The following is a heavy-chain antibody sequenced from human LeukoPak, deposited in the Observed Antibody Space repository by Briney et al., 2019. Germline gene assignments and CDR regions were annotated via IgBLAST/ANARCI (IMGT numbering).Heavy chain of an antibody. J-gene: IGHJ6*02. D-gene: IGHD3-16*01. Sequence: PGGSLRLSCAASGFTFSSYGMHWVRQAPGKGLEWVAVISYDGSNKYYADSVKGRFTISRDNSKNTLYLQMNNLRAEDTAVYYCAKDGPGGDSNYYYGMDVWGQGTTVTVSS. CDR3: AKDGPGGDSNYYYGMDV. CDR1: GFTFSSYG. V-gene: IGHV3-30*18. CDR2: ISYDGSNK.